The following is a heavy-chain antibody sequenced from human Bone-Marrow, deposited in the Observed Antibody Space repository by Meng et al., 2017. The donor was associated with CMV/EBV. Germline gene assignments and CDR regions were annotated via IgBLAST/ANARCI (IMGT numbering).Heavy chain of an antibody. J-gene: IGHJ3*01. CDR1: GFTFDGYA. Sequence: SLKISCAASGFTFDGYAMHWVRQAPGRGLEWVSGISWKSDSRGYADSVKGRFTISRDDAKSSLYLQMNRLRAEDTAVYYCAKEKGRGWRPIPDAFDFWGQGTKVTVSS. CDR2: ISWKSDSR. D-gene: IGHD3-10*01. V-gene: IGHV3-9*01. CDR3: AKEKGRGWRPIPDAFDF.